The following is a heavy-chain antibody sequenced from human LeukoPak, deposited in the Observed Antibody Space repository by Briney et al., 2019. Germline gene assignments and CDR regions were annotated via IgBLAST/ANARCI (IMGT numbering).Heavy chain of an antibody. V-gene: IGHV4-61*02. CDR1: GGSISSGSYY. CDR2: MYTSGST. Sequence: XTVSGGSISSGSYYWSWIRQPAGKGLEWIGRMYTSGSTNYNPSLRSRVTISVDTSKNQFSLKLSSVTAADTAVYYCARGPSPRGWFDPWGQGTLVTVSS. J-gene: IGHJ5*02. CDR3: ARGPSPRGWFDP.